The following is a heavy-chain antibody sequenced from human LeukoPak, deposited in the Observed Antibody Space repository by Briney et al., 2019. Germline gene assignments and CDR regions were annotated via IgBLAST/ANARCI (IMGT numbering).Heavy chain of an antibody. D-gene: IGHD3-10*01. CDR1: GFTFSSYE. Sequence: GGSLRLSCAASGFTFSSYEMNWVRQAPGKGLEWVSYISSSGSTIYYADSVKGRFTISRDNAKNSLYLQVNSLRAEDTAVYYCARVGGLWFGELSPMFFDYWGQGTLVTVSS. J-gene: IGHJ4*02. V-gene: IGHV3-48*03. CDR2: ISSSGSTI. CDR3: ARVGGLWFGELSPMFFDY.